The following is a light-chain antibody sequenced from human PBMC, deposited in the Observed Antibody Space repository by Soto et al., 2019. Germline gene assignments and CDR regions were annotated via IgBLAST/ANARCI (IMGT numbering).Light chain of an antibody. CDR3: QQYNNWRPLT. J-gene: IGKJ4*01. Sequence: IGLTQSPATLSLSPGERATLSCGASQSVSSSYLAWYQHKPGLAPRLLIYDASSRATGIPDRFSGSGSGTEFTVTISSLQSEDFAVYYCQQYNNWRPLTFGGGTNVDI. CDR1: QSVSSSY. V-gene: IGKV3D-20*01. CDR2: DAS.